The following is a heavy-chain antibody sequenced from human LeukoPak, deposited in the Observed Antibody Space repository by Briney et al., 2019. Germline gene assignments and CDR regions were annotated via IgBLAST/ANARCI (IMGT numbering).Heavy chain of an antibody. V-gene: IGHV4-34*01. J-gene: IGHJ4*02. D-gene: IGHD2-2*02. CDR3: ATHSLAASYCSSTSCYTYFDY. CDR2: ISHSGST. Sequence: SETLSLTCAVYGGSFSGYYWSWIRQPPGKGLEWIGEISHSGSTNYNPSLKSRVTISVDTSKNQFSLKLSSVTAADTAVYYCATHSLAASYCSSTSCYTYFDYWGQGTLVTVSS. CDR1: GGSFSGYY.